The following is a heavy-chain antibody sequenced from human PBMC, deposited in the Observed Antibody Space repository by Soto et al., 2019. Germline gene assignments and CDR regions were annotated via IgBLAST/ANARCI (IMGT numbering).Heavy chain of an antibody. V-gene: IGHV3-64*01. CDR3: ARLGTTYYFDY. J-gene: IGHJ4*02. CDR2: INSNGGST. D-gene: IGHD4-17*01. CDR1: GFTFSSYA. Sequence: EVQLVESGGGLVQPGGSLRLSCAAPGFTFSSYAMHWVRQAPGKGLECVSAINSNGGSTYYANSVKGRFTISRDNSKNTLYLQMGSLRAEDMAVYYCARLGTTYYFDYWGQGTLVTVSS.